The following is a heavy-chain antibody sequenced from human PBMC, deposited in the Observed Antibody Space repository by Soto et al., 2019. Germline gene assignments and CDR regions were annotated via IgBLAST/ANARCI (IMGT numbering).Heavy chain of an antibody. CDR2: ISGSGGST. J-gene: IGHJ6*02. CDR3: ASGGCGGDCYYYYGMDV. D-gene: IGHD2-21*02. CDR1: GFTFSSYA. V-gene: IGHV3-23*01. Sequence: GGSLRLSCAASGFTFSSYAMSWVRQAPGKGLEWVSAISGSGGSTYYTDSVKGRFTISRDNSKNTLYLQMNSLRAEDTAVYYCASGGCGGDCYYYYGMDVWGQGTTVTVSS.